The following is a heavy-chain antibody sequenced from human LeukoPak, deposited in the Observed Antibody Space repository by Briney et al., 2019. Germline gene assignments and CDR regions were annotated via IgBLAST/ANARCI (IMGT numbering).Heavy chain of an antibody. CDR2: INPNSGDT. D-gene: IGHD3-10*01. CDR3: ARVPRRGDRFDP. J-gene: IGHJ5*02. V-gene: IGHV1-2*02. Sequence: ASAKVSCKTSGYTFSDYYIHWIRQAPGQGLEWVGWINPNSGDTDYAQKFQGRVTVTRDTSISTAYMELGRLRSDDTAVYYCARVPRRGDRFDPWGQGTLVTVSS. CDR1: GYTFSDYY.